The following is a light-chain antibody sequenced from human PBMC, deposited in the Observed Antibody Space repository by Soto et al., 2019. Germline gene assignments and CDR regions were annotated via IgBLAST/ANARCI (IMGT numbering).Light chain of an antibody. CDR1: QSVSSN. Sequence: RVMPQSPDPLSVSIGERATLSCRASQSVSSNLAWYQLKPGQAPRLLVYGASTRATGIPARFSGSGSGTVFTLTISSLEPEDFAVYCSQQRSNWPGTFCQGT. CDR2: GAS. J-gene: IGKJ1*01. V-gene: IGKV3D-15*01. CDR3: QQRSNWPGT.